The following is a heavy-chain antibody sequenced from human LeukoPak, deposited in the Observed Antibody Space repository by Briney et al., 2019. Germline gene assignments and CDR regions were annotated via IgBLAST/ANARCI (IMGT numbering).Heavy chain of an antibody. CDR3: ARHPAYGDYFDY. V-gene: IGHV4-59*08. D-gene: IGHD4-17*01. J-gene: IGHJ4*02. CDR2: IYYGGST. CDR1: GGSISSYY. Sequence: SETLSLTCTISGGSISSYYWSWIRQPPGKGLEWIGYIYYGGSTNYNPSLKSRVTIPVDTSKNQFSLKLSSVTAADTAVYYCARHPAYGDYFDYWGQGTLVTVSS.